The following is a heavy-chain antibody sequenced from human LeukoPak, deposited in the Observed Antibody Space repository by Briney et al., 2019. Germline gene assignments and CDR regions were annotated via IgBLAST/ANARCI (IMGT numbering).Heavy chain of an antibody. Sequence: SETLSLTCTVSGGSISSGGYYWSWIRQHPGKGLEWIGYIYYSGSTYYNPSLKSRVTISVDTSKNQFSLKLSSVTAADTAMYYCASVTAMVGYFDYWGQGTLVTVSS. CDR3: ASVTAMVGYFDY. CDR1: GGSISSGGYY. J-gene: IGHJ4*02. CDR2: IYYSGST. D-gene: IGHD5-18*01. V-gene: IGHV4-31*03.